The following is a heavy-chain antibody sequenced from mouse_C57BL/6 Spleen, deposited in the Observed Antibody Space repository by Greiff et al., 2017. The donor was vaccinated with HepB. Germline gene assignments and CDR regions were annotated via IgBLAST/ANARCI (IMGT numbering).Heavy chain of an antibody. J-gene: IGHJ3*01. V-gene: IGHV1-26*01. CDR2: INPNNGGT. Sequence: EVQLQQSGPELMKPGASVKISCKASGYTFTDYYMNWVKQSHGKSLEWIGDINPNNGGTSYNQKFKGKATLTVDKSSSTAYMELRSLTSEDSAVYYCAYDYIFAYWGQGTLVTVSA. D-gene: IGHD2-4*01. CDR3: AYDYIFAY. CDR1: GYTFTDYY.